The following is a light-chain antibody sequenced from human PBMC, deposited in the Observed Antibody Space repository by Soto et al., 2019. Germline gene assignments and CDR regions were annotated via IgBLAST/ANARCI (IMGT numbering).Light chain of an antibody. J-gene: IGLJ1*01. CDR3: SSWTNSGTYV. CDR2: DVS. Sequence: QAVLTQPASVSGSPGQSITISCTGSSCDVGAYNYVSWYRHLPGKAPELMIYDVSHRPSGVSDRFSGSKSGNTASLTISGLQAEDDADYYCSSWTNSGTYVFGTGTKVTVL. CDR1: SCDVGAYNY. V-gene: IGLV2-14*03.